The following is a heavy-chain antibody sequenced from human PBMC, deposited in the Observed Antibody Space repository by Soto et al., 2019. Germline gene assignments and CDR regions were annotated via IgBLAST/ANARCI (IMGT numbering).Heavy chain of an antibody. D-gene: IGHD1-1*01. Sequence: ASVKVSYKASGYSFTTHAIIWLRQARGQRPEWMGWINTGKGNTRYTPKFQGRVNITRDTSASTAYMELSSLKSEDTAVYYCARGEQLYHYYYGMDVWGQGSTVTVSS. V-gene: IGHV1-3*04. CDR2: INTGKGNT. CDR1: GYSFTTHA. J-gene: IGHJ6*02. CDR3: ARGEQLYHYYYGMDV.